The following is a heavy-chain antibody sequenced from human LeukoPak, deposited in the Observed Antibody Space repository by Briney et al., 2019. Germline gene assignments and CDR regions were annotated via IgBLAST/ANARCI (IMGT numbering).Heavy chain of an antibody. CDR1: GFTFSSYA. V-gene: IGHV3-23*01. D-gene: IGHD3-16*01. CDR2: ISGSGGST. CDR3: AKGYYDYVWGSYYFDY. Sequence: GGSLRLSCAASGFTFSSYAMSWVRQAPGKGLEWVSAISGSGGSTYYADSVKGRFTISRDNSKNTLYLQMYSLRAEDTAVYYCAKGYYDYVWGSYYFDYWGQGILVTVSS. J-gene: IGHJ4*02.